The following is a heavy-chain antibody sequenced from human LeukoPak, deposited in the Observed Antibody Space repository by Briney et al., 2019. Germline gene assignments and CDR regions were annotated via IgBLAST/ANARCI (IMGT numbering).Heavy chain of an antibody. J-gene: IGHJ4*02. V-gene: IGHV5-51*01. CDR2: IYPGDSDT. CDR3: ARSFTAAASFDY. D-gene: IGHD6-13*01. CDR1: GYRFTSYW. Sequence: GESLKISCQGSGYRFTSYWIAWVRQKPGKGLEWMGVIYPGDSDTRYSPSFQGQVTMSADKSINTAYLQWSSLKASDTAMYYCARSFTAAASFDYWGQGTLVTVSS.